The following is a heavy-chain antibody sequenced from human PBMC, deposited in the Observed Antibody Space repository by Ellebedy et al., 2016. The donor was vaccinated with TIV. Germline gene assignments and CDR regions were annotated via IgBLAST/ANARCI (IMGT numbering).Heavy chain of an antibody. V-gene: IGHV3-23*01. D-gene: IGHD4-17*01. Sequence: PGGSLRLSCAASGFTFSNYAMSWVRQAPGKGLEWVSHISGSGLSTYYADSVKGRFTISRDNSKITLYLQMNSLRAEDTAVYYCANYDYGDYFVVYWGQGALVTVSS. CDR2: ISGSGLST. CDR3: ANYDYGDYFVVY. CDR1: GFTFSNYA. J-gene: IGHJ4*02.